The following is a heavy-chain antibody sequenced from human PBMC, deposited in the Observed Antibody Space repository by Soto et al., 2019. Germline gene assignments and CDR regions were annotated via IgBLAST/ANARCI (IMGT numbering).Heavy chain of an antibody. J-gene: IGHJ4*02. Sequence: SVKVSCKASGGTFSSYAISWVRQAPGQGLEWMGGIIPIFGTANYAQKFQGRVTITADKSTSTAYMELSSLRSEDTAVYYCAREGFGYSYGYFDYWGQGTLVPVSS. D-gene: IGHD5-18*01. CDR2: IIPIFGTA. CDR1: GGTFSSYA. V-gene: IGHV1-69*06. CDR3: AREGFGYSYGYFDY.